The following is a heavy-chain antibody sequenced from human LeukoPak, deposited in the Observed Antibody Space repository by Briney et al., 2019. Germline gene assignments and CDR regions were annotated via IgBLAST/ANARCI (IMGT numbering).Heavy chain of an antibody. CDR2: IYYSGST. D-gene: IGHD3-22*01. V-gene: IGHV4-39*07. J-gene: IGHJ4*02. CDR3: ARGVITMIVVVMPFDY. CDR1: GGSISSSSYY. Sequence: SETLSLTCTVSGGSISSSSYYWGWIRQPPGKGLEWIGSIYYSGSTYYNPSLKSRVTISVDTSKNQFSLKLSSVTAADTAVYYCARGVITMIVVVMPFDYWGQGTLVTVSS.